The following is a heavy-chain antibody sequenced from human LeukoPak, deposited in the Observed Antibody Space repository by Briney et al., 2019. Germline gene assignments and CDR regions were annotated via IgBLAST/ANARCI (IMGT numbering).Heavy chain of an antibody. J-gene: IGHJ4*02. CDR1: VFTFSDYY. CDR2: ISSSGSTI. V-gene: IGHV3-11*04. Sequence: GGSLRLSCAASVFTFSDYYMSWIRQAPGEGLEGVSYISSSGSTIYYADSVKGRFTISRDNAKNSLYLQMNSLRAEDTAVYYCAREGWQLEYDYWGQGTLVTVSS. D-gene: IGHD6-13*01. CDR3: AREGWQLEYDY.